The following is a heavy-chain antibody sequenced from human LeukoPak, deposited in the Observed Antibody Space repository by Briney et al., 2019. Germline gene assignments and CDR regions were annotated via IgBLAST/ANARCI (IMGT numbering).Heavy chain of an antibody. CDR3: ARGRGSSSGNAFDI. CDR2: IGTAGDT. Sequence: GGSLRLSCAASGFTFSSYDMHWVRQATGKGLEWVSAIGTAGDTHYPGSVKGRFTISRENAKNSLYLQMNGLRAGDTAVYYCARGRGSSSGNAFDIWGQGTMVTVSS. V-gene: IGHV3-13*01. D-gene: IGHD3-22*01. CDR1: GFTFSSYD. J-gene: IGHJ3*02.